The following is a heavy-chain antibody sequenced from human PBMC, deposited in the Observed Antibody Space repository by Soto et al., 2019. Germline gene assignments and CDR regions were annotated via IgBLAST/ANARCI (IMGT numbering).Heavy chain of an antibody. J-gene: IGHJ5*02. D-gene: IGHD3-10*01. V-gene: IGHV4-59*01. CDR3: ARELFGRSVWFDP. Sequence: QVQLQESGPGLVKPSETLSLTCTVSGGSISSYYWSWIRQPPGKGLEWIGYIYYSGSTNYNPSLKSRVTISVDTSKNQFSLKLSSVTAADTVVYYCARELFGRSVWFDPWGQGTLVTVSS. CDR2: IYYSGST. CDR1: GGSISSYY.